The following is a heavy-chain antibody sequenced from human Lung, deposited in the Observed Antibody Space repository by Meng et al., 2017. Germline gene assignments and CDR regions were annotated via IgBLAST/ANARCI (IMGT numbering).Heavy chain of an antibody. CDR1: GGSISSGDYY. J-gene: IGHJ2*01. Sequence: QVQLQESGPGLVKPSQTLSLTCTVSGGSISSGDYYWSWIRQPPGKGLEWIAYIYNSGSTYDNPSLRSRVSISLDTSKNQFSLKLSSVTAADTAVYYCARYALNGGYWYFDFWGRGTLVTVSS. CDR2: IYNSGST. D-gene: IGHD4-23*01. V-gene: IGHV4-30-4*01. CDR3: ARYALNGGYWYFDF.